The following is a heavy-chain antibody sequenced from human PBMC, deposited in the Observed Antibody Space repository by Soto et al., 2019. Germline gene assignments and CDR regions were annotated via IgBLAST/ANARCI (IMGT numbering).Heavy chain of an antibody. V-gene: IGHV1-69*01. CDR1: EGTFNSYA. Sequence: QAHVVQSGAEVRKPGSSVKLSCKASEGTFNSYAIAWVRQAPGQGLEWMGGIIPYYNTLNYAQKFQDRVTITADDSAYTVYMELSSLRSDDTAVYFCVSGASRWYPYFFDSWAQGTLVTVSS. CDR3: VSGASRWYPYFFDS. D-gene: IGHD6-13*01. J-gene: IGHJ4*02. CDR2: IIPYYNTL.